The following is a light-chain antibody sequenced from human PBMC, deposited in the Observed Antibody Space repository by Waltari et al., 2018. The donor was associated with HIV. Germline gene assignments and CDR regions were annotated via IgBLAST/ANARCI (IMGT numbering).Light chain of an antibody. CDR2: SNN. CDR1: SSNIGSNT. V-gene: IGLV1-44*01. J-gene: IGLJ2*01. CDR3: SSYTSSSTLEGV. Sequence: QSVLTQPPSASGTPGQRVTISCSGSSSNIGSNTVNWYQQLPGTAPKLLIYSNNQRPSGVPDRFSGSKSGTSASLTISGLQAEDEADYYCSSYTSSSTLEGVFGGGTKLTVL.